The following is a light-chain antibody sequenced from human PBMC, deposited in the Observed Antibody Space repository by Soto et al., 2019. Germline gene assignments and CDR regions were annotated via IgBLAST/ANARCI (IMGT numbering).Light chain of an antibody. J-gene: IGKJ5*01. CDR1: QSVSFY. Sequence: ETVLTQSPATLSLSPGERATLSCRASQSVSFYLAWYQQKPGQAPRLLIYDASNRATGIPARFSGSGSGTDFTLTISSLEPEDFAVYYCQQRSNWPSFGQGTRLEI. V-gene: IGKV3-11*01. CDR2: DAS. CDR3: QQRSNWPS.